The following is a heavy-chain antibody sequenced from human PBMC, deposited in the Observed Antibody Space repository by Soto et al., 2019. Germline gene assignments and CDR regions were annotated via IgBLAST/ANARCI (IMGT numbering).Heavy chain of an antibody. CDR3: ARDSSSYSGYDLREYYYYMDV. J-gene: IGHJ6*03. CDR2: ISSSSSYI. CDR1: GFTFSSYS. D-gene: IGHD5-12*01. V-gene: IGHV3-21*01. Sequence: PGGSLRLSCAASGFTFSSYSMNWVRQAPGKGLEWVSSISSSSSYIYYADSVKGRFTISRDNAKNSLYLQMNSLRAEDTAVYYCARDSSSYSGYDLREYYYYMDVWGKGTTVTVSS.